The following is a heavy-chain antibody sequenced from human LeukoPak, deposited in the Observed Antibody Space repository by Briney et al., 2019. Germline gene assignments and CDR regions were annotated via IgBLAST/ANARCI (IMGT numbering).Heavy chain of an antibody. CDR3: AKSRSRDGYNAFDY. V-gene: IGHV3-30*18. CDR2: ISNDGSNK. D-gene: IGHD5-24*01. Sequence: GGSLRLSCAASKFTFSSYGMHWVRQAPGKGLEWVAVISNDGSNKYYADSVKGRFTISRDNSKNTLRLQMNSLRAEDMAVYYCAKSRSRDGYNAFDYWGQGTLVTVSS. CDR1: KFTFSSYG. J-gene: IGHJ4*02.